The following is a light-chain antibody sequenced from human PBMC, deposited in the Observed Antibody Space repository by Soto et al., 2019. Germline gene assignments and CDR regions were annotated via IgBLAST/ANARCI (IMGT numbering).Light chain of an antibody. J-gene: IGLJ2*01. CDR2: DVS. CDR3: SSYTSSSVV. V-gene: IGLV2-14*01. Sequence: QSVLTQPASVSGSPGQSITISCTGTSSDVGGYKYVSWYQQHPRKAPKLMIYDVSNRPSGVSTRFSGSKSGNTASLTISGLQAEDEADYYCSSYTSSSVVFGGGTKLTVL. CDR1: SSDVGGYKY.